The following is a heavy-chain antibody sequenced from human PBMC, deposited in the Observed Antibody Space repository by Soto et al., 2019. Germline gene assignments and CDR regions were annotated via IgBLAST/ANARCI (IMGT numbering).Heavy chain of an antibody. D-gene: IGHD1-26*01. J-gene: IGHJ4*02. CDR2: IFNSGTT. Sequence: QVQLQESGPGLVKPSQTLSLTCSVSGASTVSHYHWTWIRQPPGKGLEWMGYIFNSGTTFYNPSLTSRLSISMDTSGNHFSLELRYVTAADTAVYYCALALGPKTGLDYWGQGTLVTVSS. CDR3: ALALGPKTGLDY. CDR1: GASTVSHYH. V-gene: IGHV4-31*02.